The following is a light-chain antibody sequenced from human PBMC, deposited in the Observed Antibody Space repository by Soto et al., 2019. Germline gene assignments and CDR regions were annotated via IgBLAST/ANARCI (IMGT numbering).Light chain of an antibody. CDR2: KAS. CDR3: QQYNSYWT. CDR1: QTISSW. V-gene: IGKV1-5*03. J-gene: IGKJ1*01. Sequence: DIQITQSPSTLSGSVGDRVTITCRASQTISSWLAWYQQKPGKAPKLLIYKASTLKSGVPSRFSGSGSGTEFTLTISSLQPDDFATYYCQQYNSYWTFGQGTKVDTK.